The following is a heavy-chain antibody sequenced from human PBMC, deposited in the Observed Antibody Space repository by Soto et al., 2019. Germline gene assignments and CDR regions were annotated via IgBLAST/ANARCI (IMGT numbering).Heavy chain of an antibody. V-gene: IGHV4-59*01. J-gene: IGHJ4*02. D-gene: IGHD3-16*01. CDR2: LHYSGSA. CDR1: GVSMSDYY. Sequence: SETLSLTCTVSGVSMSDYYGSWIRQSPGKGLEHIGYLHYSGSANYNPSLKSRVTISMDRSKNQLSLKLSSMTAADTAIYYCARSGHIFAGVIWGQGILVTVSS. CDR3: ARSGHIFAGVI.